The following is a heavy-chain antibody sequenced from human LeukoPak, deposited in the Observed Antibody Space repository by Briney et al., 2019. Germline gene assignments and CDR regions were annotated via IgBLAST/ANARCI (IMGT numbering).Heavy chain of an antibody. Sequence: SETLSLTCTVSGGSISSYYWSWIRQPPGKGLEWIGHIYTSGSTNYNPSLKSRVTMSVDTSKNQFSLKLSSVTAADTAVYYCARRVPAARNWFDPWGQGTLVTVSS. CDR3: ARRVPAARNWFDP. CDR2: IYTSGST. D-gene: IGHD2-2*01. J-gene: IGHJ5*02. V-gene: IGHV4-4*09. CDR1: GGSISSYY.